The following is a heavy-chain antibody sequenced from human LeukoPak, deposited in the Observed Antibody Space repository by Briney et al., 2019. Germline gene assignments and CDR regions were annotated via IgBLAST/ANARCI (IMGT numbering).Heavy chain of an antibody. CDR2: ISGSGGTT. CDR3: AKGYSSSWNSQDY. J-gene: IGHJ4*02. V-gene: IGHV3-23*01. Sequence: GGSLRLSCAASGFTFNNYVVSWGPQAPGKGVEWVSSISGSGGTTYYADSVKGRFTISRDNSEKTLYVQMNSLRAEDTAIYYCAKGYSSSWNSQDYWGQGTLVTVSS. CDR1: GFTFNNYV. D-gene: IGHD6-13*01.